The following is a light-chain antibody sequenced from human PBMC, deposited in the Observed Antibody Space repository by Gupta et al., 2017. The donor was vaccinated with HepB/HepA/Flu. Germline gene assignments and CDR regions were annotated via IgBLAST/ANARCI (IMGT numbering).Light chain of an antibody. Sequence: EVVLTQSPGTLSLSPGERATLSCRASQSVRSNFFVWYQQRPGQTPRLLIYAGYTRATGIPDRFSGSGSGTDLALTISRLEPEDFAVYYCQQYASLPWTFGQGTRVEI. CDR3: QQYASLPWT. V-gene: IGKV3-20*01. CDR1: QSVRSNF. CDR2: AGY. J-gene: IGKJ1*01.